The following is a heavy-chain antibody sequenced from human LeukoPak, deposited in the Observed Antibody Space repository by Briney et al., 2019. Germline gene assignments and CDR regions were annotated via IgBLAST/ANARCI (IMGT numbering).Heavy chain of an antibody. CDR1: GFTFSTSG. D-gene: IGHD1-14*01. Sequence: GGSLRLSCTASGFTFSTSGFNWVRQAPGKGLEWVASIGPTGSDRYHADSIKGRFTISRDNSNNFLYLQMNNLRAEDTAVYYCATETNGRHYDYWGQGTLLTVSS. CDR2: IGPTGSDR. J-gene: IGHJ4*02. CDR3: ATETNGRHYDY. V-gene: IGHV3-21*06.